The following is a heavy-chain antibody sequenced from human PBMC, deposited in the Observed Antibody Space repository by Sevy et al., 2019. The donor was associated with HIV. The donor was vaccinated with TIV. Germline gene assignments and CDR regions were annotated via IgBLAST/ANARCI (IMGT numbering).Heavy chain of an antibody. CDR3: ARGGYCTNNVCYGSIDY. Sequence: GGSLRLSCAASGFTFRSYGMHWVRQAPGKGLEWVAVIRDNGSKKYYAESLKGRLIISTDDSKNTRYLQMNSLIAEDTSVYYCARGGYCTNNVCYGSIDYWGRGTLVTVSS. V-gene: IGHV3-33*01. D-gene: IGHD2-8*01. J-gene: IGHJ4*02. CDR1: GFTFRSYG. CDR2: IRDNGSKK.